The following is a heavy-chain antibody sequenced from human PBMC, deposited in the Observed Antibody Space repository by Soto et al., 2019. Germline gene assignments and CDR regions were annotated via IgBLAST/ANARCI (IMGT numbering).Heavy chain of an antibody. Sequence: SVKVSCTASGGTFSSYAISWVRQAPGQGLEWMGGIIPIFGTANYAQKFQGRVTITADESTSTAYVAGSRLRSEDTAVNYWASGNRLNWLELWCQGTLLNLSS. CDR1: GGTFSSYA. V-gene: IGHV1-69*13. D-gene: IGHD1-26*01. J-gene: IGHJ5*02. CDR2: IIPIFGTA. CDR3: ASGNRLNWLEL.